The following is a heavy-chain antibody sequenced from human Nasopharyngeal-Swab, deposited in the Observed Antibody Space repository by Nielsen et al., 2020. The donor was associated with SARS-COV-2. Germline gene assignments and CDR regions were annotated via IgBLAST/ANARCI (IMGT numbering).Heavy chain of an antibody. Sequence: WMRQPPGKGLERIGEINHSGSTNYNPSHKSRVSISLDTSKNHFSLKRSSVTAADTAVYYCARFGATGSGFDYWGQGTLVTVSS. CDR2: INHSGST. V-gene: IGHV4-34*01. D-gene: IGHD3-10*01. CDR3: ARFGATGSGFDY. J-gene: IGHJ4*02.